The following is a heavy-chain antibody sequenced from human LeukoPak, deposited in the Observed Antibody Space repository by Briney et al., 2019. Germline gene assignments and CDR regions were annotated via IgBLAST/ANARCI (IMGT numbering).Heavy chain of an antibody. J-gene: IGHJ4*02. Sequence: GGSLRLSCAASGFTFSSYWISWVRQAPGKGLEWVASIKEDGSEKYYVDSVKGRFTISRDNAKNSLYLQMDSLRAGDTAVYYCATISSYYVYFDYWGQGTLVTVSS. CDR3: ATISSYYVYFDY. CDR2: IKEDGSEK. CDR1: GFTFSSYW. D-gene: IGHD1-26*01. V-gene: IGHV3-7*01.